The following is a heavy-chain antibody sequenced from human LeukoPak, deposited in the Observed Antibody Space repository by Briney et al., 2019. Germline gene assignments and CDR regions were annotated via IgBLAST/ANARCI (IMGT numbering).Heavy chain of an antibody. CDR3: ARVGRDGYNYWAFDY. CDR2: IIPIFGTA. J-gene: IGHJ4*02. Sequence: ASVKVSCKASGGTFTSYAISWVRQAPGQGLEWRGGIIPIFGTANYAQKFQGRVTITADESTSTAYMELSSLRSEDTAVYYCARVGRDGYNYWAFDYWGQGTLVTVSS. D-gene: IGHD5-24*01. CDR1: GGTFTSYA. V-gene: IGHV1-69*01.